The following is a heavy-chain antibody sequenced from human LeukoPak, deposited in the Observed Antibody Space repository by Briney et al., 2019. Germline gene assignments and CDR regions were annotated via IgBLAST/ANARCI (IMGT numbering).Heavy chain of an antibody. Sequence: PGGSLRLSCAASGFTFSSYSMNWVRQAPGKGLEWVSSISSSGSYIYYADSVKGRFTISRDNSRDTLSVQINSLRAEDTAVYYCAKLQSVVIPAAMLGFDYWGQGILVTVSS. D-gene: IGHD2-2*01. CDR2: ISSSGSYI. CDR3: AKLQSVVIPAAMLGFDY. V-gene: IGHV3-21*04. CDR1: GFTFSSYS. J-gene: IGHJ4*02.